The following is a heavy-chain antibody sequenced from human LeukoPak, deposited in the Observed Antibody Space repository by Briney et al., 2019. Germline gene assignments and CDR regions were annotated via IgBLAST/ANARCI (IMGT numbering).Heavy chain of an antibody. D-gene: IGHD2-8*01. CDR3: ARVLGYCTNGVCPSIY. Sequence: GGSLRLSCAASGFTFSGYWMSWVRQAPGEGLEWAAHINQDGSEKFYVDSVKGRFTVSRDNARNSLHLQMNSLRVEDTAVYYCARVLGYCTNGVCPSIYWGQGTLVTVSS. CDR1: GFTFSGYW. J-gene: IGHJ4*02. V-gene: IGHV3-7*01. CDR2: INQDGSEK.